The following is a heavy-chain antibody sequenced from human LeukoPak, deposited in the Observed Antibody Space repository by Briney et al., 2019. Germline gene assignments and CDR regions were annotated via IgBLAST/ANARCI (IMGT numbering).Heavy chain of an antibody. CDR2: IYYSGST. V-gene: IGHV4-59*01. D-gene: IGHD1-26*01. CDR3: ARVGLSGFGATYAFDI. J-gene: IGHJ3*02. Sequence: SETLSLTCAVYGGSISSYYWSWIRQPPGKGLEWIGYIYYSGSTNYNPSLKSRVTISVDTSKNQFSLKLSSVTAADTAVYYCARVGLSGFGATYAFDIWGQGTMVTVSS. CDR1: GGSISSYY.